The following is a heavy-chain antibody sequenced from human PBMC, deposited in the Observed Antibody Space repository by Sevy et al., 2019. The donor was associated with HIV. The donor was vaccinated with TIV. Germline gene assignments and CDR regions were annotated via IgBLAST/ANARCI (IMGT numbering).Heavy chain of an antibody. J-gene: IGHJ3*02. V-gene: IGHV1-2*06. D-gene: IGHD2-2*01. Sequence: ASVKVSCKASGYTFIDYYLIWVRQAPGQGLEWMGRFNPNSGDTNYEQKFQGRVTMTRDASINSAYMELSRLTSDDTAVYYCAREWGFAMANAFDIWGQWTMVTVSS. CDR3: AREWGFAMANAFDI. CDR2: FNPNSGDT. CDR1: GYTFIDYY.